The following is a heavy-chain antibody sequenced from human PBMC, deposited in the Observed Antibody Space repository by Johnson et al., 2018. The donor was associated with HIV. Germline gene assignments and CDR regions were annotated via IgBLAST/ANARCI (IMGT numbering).Heavy chain of an antibody. Sequence: QVKLVESGGGLVHPGGSLRLSCAASGFTFSSYWMHWVRQAPGKGLEWVAFIRDDGSNKYYADSVKGRFTISRDNSKNTLYLQMNSLRAEDTAVYYCAKDGEESGYVPGAFDIWGQGTMVTVSS. CDR1: GFTFSSYW. J-gene: IGHJ3*02. D-gene: IGHD5-12*01. CDR2: IRDDGSNK. V-gene: IGHV3-30*02. CDR3: AKDGEESGYVPGAFDI.